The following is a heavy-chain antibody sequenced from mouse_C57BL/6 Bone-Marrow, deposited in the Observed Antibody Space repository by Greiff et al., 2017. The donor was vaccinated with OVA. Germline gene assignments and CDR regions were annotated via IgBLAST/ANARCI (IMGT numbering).Heavy chain of an antibody. CDR1: GYTFTSYW. J-gene: IGHJ2*01. D-gene: IGHD2-3*01. V-gene: IGHV1-55*01. CDR2: IYPGSGST. Sequence: QVQLQQPGAELVKPGASVKMSCKASGYTFTSYWITWVKQRPGQGLEWIGDIYPGSGSTNYNEKFKSKATLTVDTSSSTAYMQLSSLTSEDSAVYYCARCWMATTDFGCWGQGPTLTVSS. CDR3: ARCWMATTDFGC.